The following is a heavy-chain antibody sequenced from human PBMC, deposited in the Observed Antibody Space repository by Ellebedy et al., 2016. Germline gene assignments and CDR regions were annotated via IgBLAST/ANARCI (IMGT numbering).Heavy chain of an antibody. D-gene: IGHD4-17*01. V-gene: IGHV3-23*01. CDR1: GFTFRNFF. CDR3: YYGHYSGY. CDR2: ISGDGDTT. Sequence: GGSLRLXXVASGFTFRNFFMSWVRQAPGRGLEWISTISGDGDTTFSADSVKGRFTISRDNSRNTLYLQMDSLRAADTAVYYCYYGHYSGYWGQGTLVTVSS. J-gene: IGHJ4*02.